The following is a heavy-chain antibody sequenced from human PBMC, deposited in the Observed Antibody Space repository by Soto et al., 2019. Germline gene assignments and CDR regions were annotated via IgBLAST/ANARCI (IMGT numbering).Heavy chain of an antibody. Sequence: GGSLRLSCAASGFTFSSYAMIWVRQAPGKGLEWVSGVGGSGEYTHYADSVKGRFTIPRDNSKNTVYLQISSLRAEDTAVYYCAKVLTGYYYYFEYWGQGTLVTVSS. CDR1: GFTFSSYA. J-gene: IGHJ4*02. CDR2: VGGSGEYT. CDR3: AKVLTGYYYYFEY. V-gene: IGHV3-23*01. D-gene: IGHD3-9*01.